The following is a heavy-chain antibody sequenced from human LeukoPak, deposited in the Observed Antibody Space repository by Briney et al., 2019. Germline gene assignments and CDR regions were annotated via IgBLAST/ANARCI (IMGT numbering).Heavy chain of an antibody. CDR2: INPNSGGT. Sequence: ASVKVSCKASGYTFTGYYMHWVRQAPRQGLEWMGWINPNSGGTSYAQKFQGRVTMTRDTSISTAYMELSRLRSDDTAVYYCARAPLNAPIAVAGTWGQGTLVTVSS. D-gene: IGHD6-19*01. CDR1: GYTFTGYY. J-gene: IGHJ4*02. CDR3: ARAPLNAPIAVAGT. V-gene: IGHV1-2*02.